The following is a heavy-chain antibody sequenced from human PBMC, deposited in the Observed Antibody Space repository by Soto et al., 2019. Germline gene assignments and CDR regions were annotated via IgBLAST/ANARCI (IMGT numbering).Heavy chain of an antibody. D-gene: IGHD3-22*01. Sequence: EVQLVESGGGLVQPGGSLRLSCAASGFTFSSYSMNWVRKAPGKGLEWVSYISNSTIYYADSVKGPFTISRNNAKTSLYLQMNRLRAEDTAVYYCAREGDSSGWYNWFDPWGQGTLVTVSS. J-gene: IGHJ5*02. CDR3: AREGDSSGWYNWFDP. CDR2: ISNSTI. CDR1: GFTFSSYS. V-gene: IGHV3-48*01.